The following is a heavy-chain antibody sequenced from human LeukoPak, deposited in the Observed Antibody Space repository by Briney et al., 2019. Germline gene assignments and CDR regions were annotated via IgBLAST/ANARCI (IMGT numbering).Heavy chain of an antibody. CDR3: ARDSKAGVRGDAFDI. CDR1: GYTFTGYY. Sequence: ASVKVSCKASGYTFTGYYMHWVRQAPGQGLEWMGWINPNSGGTNYAQKFQGRVTMTRDTSISTAYMELSRLRSDDTAVYYCARDSKAGVRGDAFDIWAQRTIVTVSS. V-gene: IGHV1-2*02. D-gene: IGHD2-8*01. CDR2: INPNSGGT. J-gene: IGHJ3*02.